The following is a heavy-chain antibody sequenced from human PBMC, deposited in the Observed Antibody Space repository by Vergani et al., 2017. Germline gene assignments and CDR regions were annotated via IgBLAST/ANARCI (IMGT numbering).Heavy chain of an antibody. CDR3: ATMLVDCSSTSCYDNYYGMDV. CDR2: FDPEDGET. D-gene: IGHD2-2*01. Sequence: QVQLVQSGAEVKKPGASVKVSCKVSGYTLTELSMHWVRQAPGKGLEWMGGFDPEDGETIYAQKFQGRVTMTEDTSTDTAYMELSSLGSEDTAVCYCATMLVDCSSTSCYDNYYGMDVWGQGTTVTVSS. CDR1: GYTLTELS. J-gene: IGHJ6*02. V-gene: IGHV1-24*01.